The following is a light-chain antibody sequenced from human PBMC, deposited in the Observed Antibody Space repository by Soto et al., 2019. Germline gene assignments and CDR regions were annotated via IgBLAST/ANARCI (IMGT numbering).Light chain of an antibody. Sequence: EVVLTQSPRTLSLSPGERATLSCRARQSGSSSYLAWYQQKPGQAPRLLIYDASSRAAGIPDRFSGSGSGTDFTLTISRLEPEDFAVYYCQQYGSSPRTFGQGTKVDIK. CDR1: QSGSSSY. CDR3: QQYGSSPRT. J-gene: IGKJ1*01. V-gene: IGKV3-20*01. CDR2: DAS.